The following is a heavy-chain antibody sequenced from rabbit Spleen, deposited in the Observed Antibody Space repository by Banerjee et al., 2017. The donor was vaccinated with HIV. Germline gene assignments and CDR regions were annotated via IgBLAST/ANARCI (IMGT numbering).Heavy chain of an antibody. Sequence: QEQLVESGGGLVQPGGSLKLSCKASRFDFSSCAMAWVRQAPGKGLEWIARIYTGSSGNTYYANWAKGRFAISKTSSTTVTLQMTSLTAADTATYFCARDTSSSFSSYGMDLWGQGTLVTVS. CDR2: IYTGSSGNT. D-gene: IGHD1-1*01. J-gene: IGHJ6*01. CDR1: RFDFSSCA. CDR3: ARDTSSSFSSYGMDL. V-gene: IGHV1S45*01.